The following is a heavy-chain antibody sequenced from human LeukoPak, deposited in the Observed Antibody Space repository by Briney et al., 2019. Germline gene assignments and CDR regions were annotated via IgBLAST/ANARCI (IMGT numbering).Heavy chain of an antibody. CDR1: GGSISIYY. J-gene: IGHJ4*02. D-gene: IGHD2-8*02. V-gene: IGHV4-59*08. Sequence: PSETLSLTCTVSGGSISIYYRSWIRQPPGKGLEWIAYISDIGSINYNPSLKSRVTISLDTSKNQFSLKLSSVTAADTAVYYCAGHHPRNTVDFWGQGTLVTVSS. CDR3: AGHHPRNTVDF. CDR2: ISDIGSI.